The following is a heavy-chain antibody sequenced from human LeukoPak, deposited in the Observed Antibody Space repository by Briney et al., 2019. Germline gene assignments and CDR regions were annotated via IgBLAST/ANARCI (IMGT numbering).Heavy chain of an antibody. CDR1: GGSFSSYG. J-gene: IGHJ4*02. Sequence: SVKVSRKASGGSFSSYGISWVRQAPAQGLEWMGGVLPIFGITNYAQRFQGRVTITADESRSTAYMELSSLTSDDTAVYYCARDLLPMTKAGVVNDWGQGSLVIVSA. D-gene: IGHD3-3*01. CDR3: ARDLLPMTKAGVVND. V-gene: IGHV1-69*13. CDR2: VLPIFGIT.